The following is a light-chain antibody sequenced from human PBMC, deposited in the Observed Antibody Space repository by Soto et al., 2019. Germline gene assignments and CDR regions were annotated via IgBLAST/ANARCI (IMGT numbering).Light chain of an antibody. CDR2: EVS. Sequence: QLVLTQPASVSGSPGQSITISCTGTSSDVGGYNYVSWYQQHPGKAPKLMIYEVSNRPSGVSNRFSGSKSGNTASLTISGLQAEDEADYYCSSYTSSSTLCGFGGGTKLTVL. J-gene: IGLJ2*01. CDR1: SSDVGGYNY. V-gene: IGLV2-14*01. CDR3: SSYTSSSTLCG.